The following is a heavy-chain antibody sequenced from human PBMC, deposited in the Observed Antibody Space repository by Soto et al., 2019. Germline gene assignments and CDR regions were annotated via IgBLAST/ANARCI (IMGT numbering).Heavy chain of an antibody. CDR2: ISESGTTI. D-gene: IGHD6-13*01. CDR1: EFTFSSFE. Sequence: GGSLRLSCVASEFTFSSFEMNWVRQAPGKGLEWVSHISESGTTIYYTDSVKGRFTIPRDNAKKSLYLQMNSLRVEDTGVYYCVRFGGAAAGPGDYWGQGTLVTVSS. CDR3: VRFGGAAAGPGDY. J-gene: IGHJ4*02. V-gene: IGHV3-48*03.